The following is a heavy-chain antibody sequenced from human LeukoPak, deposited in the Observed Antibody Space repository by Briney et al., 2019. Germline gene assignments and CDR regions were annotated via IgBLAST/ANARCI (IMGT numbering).Heavy chain of an antibody. J-gene: IGHJ4*02. Sequence: SETLSLTCTVSGYSISSDYYWGWIRQPPGKGLEGIGNIFHNGNTYYNPSLKSRVTMSIDTSKKQFSLKLRTATAADTAVYYCARIEDVTRGYNHAYYFDYWGQGTLVTVSS. V-gene: IGHV4-38-2*02. CDR2: IFHNGNT. CDR1: GYSISSDYY. D-gene: IGHD5-18*01. CDR3: ARIEDVTRGYNHAYYFDY.